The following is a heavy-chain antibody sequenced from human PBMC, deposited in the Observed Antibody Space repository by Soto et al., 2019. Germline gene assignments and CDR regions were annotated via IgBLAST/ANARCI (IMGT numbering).Heavy chain of an antibody. CDR2: IPYDGTNK. CDR1: GLTFSNFA. CDR3: ATEKTMDV. V-gene: IGHV3-30-3*01. J-gene: IGHJ6*02. Sequence: PAESLRLSCAASGLTFSNFAMNWVRQAPGKGLKWVAFIPYDGTNKYYADSVKGRFTISRDNAKNTLYLQMNSLRSEDTGVYYCATEKTMDVWGQGTTVTVSS.